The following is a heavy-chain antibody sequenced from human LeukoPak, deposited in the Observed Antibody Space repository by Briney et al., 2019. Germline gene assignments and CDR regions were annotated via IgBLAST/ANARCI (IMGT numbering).Heavy chain of an antibody. CDR1: GYTFTSYG. D-gene: IGHD3-22*01. Sequence: ASVKVSCKASGYTFTSYGISWVRQAPGQGLEWMGWISAYNGSTNYAQKLQGRVTMTTDTSTSTAYMELRSLRSDDTAVYYCARITARITMIVVVPSHAFDIWGQGTMVTVSS. V-gene: IGHV1-18*01. CDR3: ARITARITMIVVVPSHAFDI. CDR2: ISAYNGST. J-gene: IGHJ3*02.